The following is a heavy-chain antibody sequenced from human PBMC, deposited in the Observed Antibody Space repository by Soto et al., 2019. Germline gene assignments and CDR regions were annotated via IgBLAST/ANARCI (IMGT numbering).Heavy chain of an antibody. J-gene: IGHJ4*02. CDR2: ISYDGSNK. D-gene: IGHD5-18*01. CDR1: GFTFSSYA. CDR3: ARDLRHSYGYLEVDDY. Sequence: QVQLVESGGGVVQPGRSLRLSCAASGFTFSSYAMQWVRQAPGKGLEWVAVISYDGSNKYYADSVKGRFTISRDNSKNTLYLQMNSLRAEDTAVYYCARDLRHSYGYLEVDDYWGQGTLVTVSS. V-gene: IGHV3-30-3*01.